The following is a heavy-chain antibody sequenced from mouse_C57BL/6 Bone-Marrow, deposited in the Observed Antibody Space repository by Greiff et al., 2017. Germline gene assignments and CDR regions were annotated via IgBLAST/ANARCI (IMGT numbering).Heavy chain of an antibody. CDR1: GYTFTSYW. D-gene: IGHD1-1*01. V-gene: IGHV1-64*01. J-gene: IGHJ1*03. CDR2: IHPNSGST. CDR3: ARDITTVVADV. Sequence: QVQLQQPGAELVKPGASVKLSCKASGYTFTSYWMNWVKQRPGQGLEWLGMIHPNSGSTNYNEKFKSKATLTVDNSSSTAYMQLSSLTSADSAVYSCARDITTVVADVWGTGTTVTVSS.